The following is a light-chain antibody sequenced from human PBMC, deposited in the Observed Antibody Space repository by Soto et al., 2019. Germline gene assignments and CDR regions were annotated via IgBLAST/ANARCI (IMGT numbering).Light chain of an antibody. CDR2: SNN. Sequence: QSVLTQPPSASGTPGQRVTISCSGSSSNIGSNTVNWYQQLPATAPKLLIDSNNQRPSGVPDRFSGSKSGTSASLAIIGLQSEDEADYYCAAWDDSLNGVVFGGGTKLTVL. J-gene: IGLJ2*01. V-gene: IGLV1-44*01. CDR3: AAWDDSLNGVV. CDR1: SSNIGSNT.